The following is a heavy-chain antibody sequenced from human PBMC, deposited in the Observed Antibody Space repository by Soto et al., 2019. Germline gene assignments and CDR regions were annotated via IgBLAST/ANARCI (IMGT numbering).Heavy chain of an antibody. CDR1: GGSFTSNNW. CDR3: ASRDPGTSVDY. V-gene: IGHV4-4*02. CDR2: IYRTGRT. D-gene: IGHD1-7*01. Sequence: SETLSLTCAVSGGSFTSNNWWTWVRQPPGQGLEWIGEIYRTGRTNYNPSLKSRVTISLDKSENQYSLKVTSLTAADTAVYYCASRDPGTSVDYWGQGTLVTVSS. J-gene: IGHJ4*02.